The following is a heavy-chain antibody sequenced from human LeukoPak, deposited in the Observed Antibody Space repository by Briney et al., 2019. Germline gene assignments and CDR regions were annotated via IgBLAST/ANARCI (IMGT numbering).Heavy chain of an antibody. CDR1: GGSISSYY. V-gene: IGHV4-59*01. CDR3: ARVAGGLSPFDY. J-gene: IGHJ4*02. D-gene: IGHD3-16*02. CDR2: IYYSGST. Sequence: SETLSLTCTVSGGSISSYYWSWIRQRPGKGLEWIGYIYYSGSTNYNPSLKSRVTISVDTSKNQFSLKLSSVTAADTAVYYCARVAGGLSPFDYWGRGTLVTVSS.